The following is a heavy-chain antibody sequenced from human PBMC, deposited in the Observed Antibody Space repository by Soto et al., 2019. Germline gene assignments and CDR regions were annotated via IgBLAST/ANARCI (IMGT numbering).Heavy chain of an antibody. CDR1: GGSISSGGYY. V-gene: IGHV4-31*03. CDR3: ARVNCSSTSCFLDY. D-gene: IGHD2-2*01. Sequence: SETLSLTCTVSGGSISSGGYYWSWIRQHPGKGLEWIGYIYYSGSTYYNPSLKSRVTISVDTSKNQSSLKLSSVTAADTAVYYCARVNCSSTSCFLDYWGQGTLVTVSS. J-gene: IGHJ4*02. CDR2: IYYSGST.